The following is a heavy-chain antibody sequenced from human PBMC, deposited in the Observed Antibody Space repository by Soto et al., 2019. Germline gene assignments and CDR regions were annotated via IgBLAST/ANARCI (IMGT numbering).Heavy chain of an antibody. CDR1: GFTFSDYF. Sequence: GGSLRLSCAASGFTFSDYFMSWIRQAPGKGLEWISYISSTGGPIYYADSVRGRFTISRDNAKSSLYLQMNSLRVEDTAVYYCARRMVRGVISRYYYYGMDVWGQGTTVTVSS. V-gene: IGHV3-11*04. CDR2: ISSTGGPI. CDR3: ARRMVRGVISRYYYYGMDV. D-gene: IGHD3-10*01. J-gene: IGHJ6*02.